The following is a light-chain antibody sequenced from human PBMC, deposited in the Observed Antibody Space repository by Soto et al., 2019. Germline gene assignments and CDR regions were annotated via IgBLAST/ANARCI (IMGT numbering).Light chain of an antibody. Sequence: DIQMTQSPSSLSASVGDRVTITCRASQGISNYLAWYQQKPGQVPKLLIYAASTLQSGVPSRFSGSGSGTEFTLTISSLQPEDVATYYCQKYYSARWTFGQGTRGDIK. J-gene: IGKJ1*01. CDR2: AAS. CDR1: QGISNY. V-gene: IGKV1-27*01. CDR3: QKYYSARWT.